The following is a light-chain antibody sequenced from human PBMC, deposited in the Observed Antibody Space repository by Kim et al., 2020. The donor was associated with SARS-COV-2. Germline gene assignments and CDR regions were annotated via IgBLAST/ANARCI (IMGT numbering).Light chain of an antibody. CDR3: QKYDSAPWT. CDR2: AAS. V-gene: IGKV1-27*01. Sequence: ASVGDIVTITSRASLGIMDYLAWYQQKPVEVPKLLIYAASTLQSGVPLRFSGSGSGTDFTLNISDLQPEDAATYFCQKYDSAPWTFGQGTKVDIK. J-gene: IGKJ1*01. CDR1: LGIMDY.